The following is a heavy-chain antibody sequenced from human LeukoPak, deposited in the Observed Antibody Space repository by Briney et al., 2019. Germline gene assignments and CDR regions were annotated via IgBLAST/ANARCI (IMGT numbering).Heavy chain of an antibody. V-gene: IGHV3-21*01. Sequence: PGRSLRLSCAASGFTFSSYAMHWVRQAPGKGLEWVSSTSDSNNYIYYADSVKGRFTLSRDNAKNSLYLQMNSLRAEDTAVYYCAREGYGNYAEAFDYWGQGTLVTVSS. CDR3: AREGYGNYAEAFDY. CDR2: TSDSNNYI. CDR1: GFTFSSYA. D-gene: IGHD4-11*01. J-gene: IGHJ4*02.